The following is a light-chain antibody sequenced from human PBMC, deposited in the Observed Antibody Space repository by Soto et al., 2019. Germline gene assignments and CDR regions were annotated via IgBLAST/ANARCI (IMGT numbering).Light chain of an antibody. Sequence: EIMLTQSPDTLSLSPEETATLSCRASQSLSSSYLAWYQQKPGQAPRLLIYGVSSRMSGIPDRFSGSGSGTDFTLTITRLEPEDFAVYFCQQYVISPLTFGGGTKVEI. J-gene: IGKJ4*01. CDR2: GVS. CDR3: QQYVISPLT. V-gene: IGKV3-20*01. CDR1: QSLSSSY.